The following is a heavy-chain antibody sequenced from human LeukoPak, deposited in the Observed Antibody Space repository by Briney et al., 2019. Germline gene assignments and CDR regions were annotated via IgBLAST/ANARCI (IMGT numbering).Heavy chain of an antibody. D-gene: IGHD5-18*01. J-gene: IGHJ3*01. V-gene: IGHV3-30-3*01. CDR3: FRGRKDSNVHTGAFDF. CDR1: GFTFTNHI. Sequence: GGSLRLSCAASGFTFTNHIMHWVRQAPGKGLEWVASIATDGSQTFYRGSVKGRFTISRDNSENKLYLQMNSLSTEDTAVEFCFRGRKDSNVHTGAFDFWGQGTMLSVSS. CDR2: IATDGSQT.